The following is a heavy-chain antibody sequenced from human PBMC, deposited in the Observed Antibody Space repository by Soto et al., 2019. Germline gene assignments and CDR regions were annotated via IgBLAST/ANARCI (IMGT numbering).Heavy chain of an antibody. D-gene: IGHD6-19*01. CDR2: ISAYNGNT. CDR1: GYTFTSYG. J-gene: IGHJ6*02. CDR3: ARRVAEQWLVRTHYGMDV. Sequence: ASVKVSCKASGYTFTSYGISWVRQAPGQGLEWMGWISAYNGNTNYAQKLQGRVTMTTDTSTSTAYMELRSLRSDDTAVYYCARRVAEQWLVRTHYGMDVWGQGTTVTAP. V-gene: IGHV1-18*01.